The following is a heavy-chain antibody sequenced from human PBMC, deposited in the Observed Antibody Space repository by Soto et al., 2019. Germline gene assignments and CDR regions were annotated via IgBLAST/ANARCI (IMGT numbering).Heavy chain of an antibody. Sequence: SETLSLTCTVSGGSISSSSYYWGWIRQPPGKGLEWIGSIYFSGSTYYNPSLKSRVTMSVDTSKNQFSLKLSSVTAADTAVYYCARHNGRGWGVPAATIDYWGQGTLVTVSS. D-gene: IGHD2-2*01. CDR2: IYFSGST. J-gene: IGHJ4*02. V-gene: IGHV4-39*01. CDR1: GGSISSSSYY. CDR3: ARHNGRGWGVPAATIDY.